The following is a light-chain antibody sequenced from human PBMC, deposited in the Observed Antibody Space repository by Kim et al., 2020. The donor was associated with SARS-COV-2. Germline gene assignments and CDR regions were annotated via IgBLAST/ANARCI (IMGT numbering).Light chain of an antibody. V-gene: IGKV1-9*01. CDR2: SAS. Sequence: ASVGDRVTTTDRANQGSRNDIDWDQHKPGLAPKVLIYSASTLQSGVPSRCSGSVSGTDFTLTISRLQTEDFATYYCQQLSDYPLTFVGGTKVDIK. J-gene: IGKJ4*01. CDR1: QGSRND. CDR3: QQLSDYPLT.